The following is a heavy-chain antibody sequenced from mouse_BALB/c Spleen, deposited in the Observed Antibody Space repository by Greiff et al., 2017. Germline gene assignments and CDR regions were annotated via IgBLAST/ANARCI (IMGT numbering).Heavy chain of an antibody. D-gene: IGHD2-2*01. CDR1: GFTFNTYA. J-gene: IGHJ3*01. Sequence: EVHLVESGGGLVQPKGSLKLSCAASGFTFNTYAMNWVRQAPGKGLEWVARIRSKSNNYATYYADSVKDRFTISRDDSQSMLYLQMNNLKTEDTAMYYCVRPLYGYDGAWFAYWGQGTLVTVSA. CDR2: IRSKSNNYAT. V-gene: IGHV10-1*02. CDR3: VRPLYGYDGAWFAY.